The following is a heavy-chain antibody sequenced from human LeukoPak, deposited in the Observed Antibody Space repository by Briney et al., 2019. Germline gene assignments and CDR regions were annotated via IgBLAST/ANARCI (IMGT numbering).Heavy chain of an antibody. CDR3: ARASGSSAVPFDY. CDR1: GYTFTSNY. J-gene: IGHJ4*02. V-gene: IGHV1-46*01. D-gene: IGHD3-10*01. Sequence: GASVKVSCKASGYTFTSNYMHWVRQAPGQGLEWMGVIAPSSDTTSYAQKFQGRVTMTRDTSTSTLYMELSSLTSEDTAVYYCARASGSSAVPFDYWGQGTLVTVSS. CDR2: IAPSSDTT.